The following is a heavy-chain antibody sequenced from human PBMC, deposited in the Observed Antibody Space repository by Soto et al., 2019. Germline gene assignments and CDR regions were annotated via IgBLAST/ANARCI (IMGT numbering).Heavy chain of an antibody. J-gene: IGHJ4*02. CDR3: ARVHSSSFSYFDY. V-gene: IGHV3-30-3*01. CDR1: GFTFSSYA. D-gene: IGHD6-6*01. Sequence: QVQLVESGGGVVQPGRSLRLSCAASGFTFSSYAMHWVRQAPGKGLEWVAVISYDGSNKYYADSVKGRFTISRDNSKNTLYLQMNSLGAEDTAVYYCARVHSSSFSYFDYWGQGTLVTVSS. CDR2: ISYDGSNK.